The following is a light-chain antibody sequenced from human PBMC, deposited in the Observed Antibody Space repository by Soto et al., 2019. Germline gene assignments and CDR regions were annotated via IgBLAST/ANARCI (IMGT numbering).Light chain of an antibody. CDR1: SNDVGGYKF. V-gene: IGLV2-8*01. Sequence: QSALTQPPSASGSPGQSVTISCTGTSNDVGGYKFVSWHQHHPGKAPKLIIYEVSERPSGVPDRFSGSKSGNTASLTVSGLQAEDEADYYCSSYAGGRSLVFGGGTQVTVL. J-gene: IGLJ3*02. CDR2: EVS. CDR3: SSYAGGRSLV.